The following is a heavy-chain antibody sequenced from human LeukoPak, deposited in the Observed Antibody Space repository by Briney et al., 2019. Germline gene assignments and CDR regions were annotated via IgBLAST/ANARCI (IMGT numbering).Heavy chain of an antibody. J-gene: IGHJ4*02. CDR3: AKDIFSWGYCSGGSCYGFDY. Sequence: QPGGSLRLSCAASGFIFDDYGVHWVRQAPGKGLEWVSLISGDGGGTYYADSVKGRFTISRDNSRNSLYLQMNSLRTEDTALYYCAKDIFSWGYCSGGSCYGFDYWGQGTLVTVSS. D-gene: IGHD2-15*01. V-gene: IGHV3-43*02. CDR1: GFIFDDYG. CDR2: ISGDGGGT.